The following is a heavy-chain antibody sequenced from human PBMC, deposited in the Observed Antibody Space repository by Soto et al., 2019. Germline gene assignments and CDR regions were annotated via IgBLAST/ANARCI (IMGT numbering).Heavy chain of an antibody. CDR3: ARKYSGYEGGHYYYYYYMDV. D-gene: IGHD5-12*01. V-gene: IGHV4-59*12. Sequence: SETLSLTCTVSGGSFSSYYWSWLRQPPGKGLEWIGCIYYSGSTNYNPSLKSRVTISVDTSKNQFSLKLSSVTAADTAVCYCARKYSGYEGGHYYYYYYMDVWGKGTTVTVSS. CDR2: IYYSGST. CDR1: GGSFSSYY. J-gene: IGHJ6*03.